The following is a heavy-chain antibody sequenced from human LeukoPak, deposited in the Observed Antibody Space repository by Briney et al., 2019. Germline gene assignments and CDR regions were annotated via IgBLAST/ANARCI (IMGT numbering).Heavy chain of an antibody. CDR2: ISGSGGGT. V-gene: IGHV3-23*01. D-gene: IGHD2-21*02. CDR3: AKEKSVTGPGRFAFDV. CDR1: GFTFNNYG. J-gene: IGHJ3*01. Sequence: PGASLRLSCAASGFTFNNYGMTWVRQAPGKGLEWVSSISGSGGGTYYADSVKGRITISRDNSKNTVSLQMNSLRAEDTAVYYCAKEKSVTGPGRFAFDVWGQGTLVTVSS.